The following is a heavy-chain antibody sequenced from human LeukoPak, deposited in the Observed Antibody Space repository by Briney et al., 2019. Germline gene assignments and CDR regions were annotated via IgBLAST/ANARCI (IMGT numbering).Heavy chain of an antibody. CDR2: IYYTGST. CDR3: ARRYSSGWYVY. Sequence: PSETLSLTCTVSGASISGSNYYWGWIRQPPGKGLEWIGSIYYTGSTYNNPSLESRVTISVDTSKNQFSLKLRSVTAADTAVYYCARRYSSGWYVYWGQGTLVTVSS. D-gene: IGHD6-19*01. J-gene: IGHJ4*02. CDR1: GASISGSNYY. V-gene: IGHV4-39*01.